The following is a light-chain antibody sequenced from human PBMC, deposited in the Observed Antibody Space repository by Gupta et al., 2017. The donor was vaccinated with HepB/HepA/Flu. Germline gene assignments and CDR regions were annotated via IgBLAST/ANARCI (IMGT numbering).Light chain of an antibody. CDR1: SSDVGAYNY. CDR2: DVS. CDR3: SSYTSNSTWV. J-gene: IGLJ3*02. V-gene: IGLV2-14*03. Sequence: QSALTQPASVSGSPGQSITISCTGTSSDVGAYNYVSWYQHPPGKAPKLMIYDVSNRPSGVSNRFSGSKSGNTASLTISGLQAEDEADYYCSSYTSNSTWVFGGGTKLTVL.